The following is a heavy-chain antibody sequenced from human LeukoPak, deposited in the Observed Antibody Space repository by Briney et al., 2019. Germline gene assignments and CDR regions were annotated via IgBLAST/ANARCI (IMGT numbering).Heavy chain of an antibody. CDR2: IYNDGST. J-gene: IGHJ4*02. CDR1: GFSVRSNY. V-gene: IGHV3-53*01. D-gene: IGHD1-1*01. Sequence: GGSLRLSCAASGFSVRSNYMTWVRQAPGKGLEWVSLIYNDGSTYYADSVKGRFTISRDNSKNTLYLQMNSLRAEDTAVYYCARGRYHFDYWGQGTLVTVSS. CDR3: ARGRYHFDY.